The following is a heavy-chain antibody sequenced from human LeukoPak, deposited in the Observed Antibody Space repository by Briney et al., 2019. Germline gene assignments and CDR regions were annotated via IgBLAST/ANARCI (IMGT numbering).Heavy chain of an antibody. CDR3: AKCTYYYDSSGYDY. D-gene: IGHD3-22*01. V-gene: IGHV3-23*01. CDR2: ISGSGGST. J-gene: IGHJ4*02. Sequence: GGSLRLSCAASGFIFSSYAMSWVRQAPGKGLEWVSAISGSGGSTYYADSVKGRFTISRDNSKNTLYLQMNSLRAEDTAVYYCAKCTYYYDSSGYDYWGQGTLVTVSS. CDR1: GFIFSSYA.